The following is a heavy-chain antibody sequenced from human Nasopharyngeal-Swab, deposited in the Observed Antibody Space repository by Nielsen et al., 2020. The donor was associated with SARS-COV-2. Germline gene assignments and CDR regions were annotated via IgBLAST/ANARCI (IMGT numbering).Heavy chain of an antibody. CDR3: ARDGRSASYYGMDV. CDR1: GFTLSDYS. CDR2: ISSSAAFI. Sequence: GGSLRLSFAASGFTLSDYSMNWVRQAPGKGLEWVSSISSSAAFINYADSVQGRLTISRDNAKNSLYLQMNSLGAEDTAVYYCARDGRSASYYGMDVWGQGTTVTVSS. V-gene: IGHV3-21*01. J-gene: IGHJ6*02.